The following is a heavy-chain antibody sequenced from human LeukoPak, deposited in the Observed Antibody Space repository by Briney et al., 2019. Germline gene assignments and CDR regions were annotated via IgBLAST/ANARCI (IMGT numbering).Heavy chain of an antibody. D-gene: IGHD4-23*01. Sequence: SETLSLTCTVSGGSISINYWNWIRQPPGRGLEWIGYIDYSGSTNYNPSLKSRVTISVDTSKNQFSLKLSSVTAADTAVYYCASSVSTTVVDYWGQGTLVTVSS. CDR2: IDYSGST. V-gene: IGHV4-59*08. CDR1: GGSISINY. CDR3: ASSVSTTVVDY. J-gene: IGHJ4*02.